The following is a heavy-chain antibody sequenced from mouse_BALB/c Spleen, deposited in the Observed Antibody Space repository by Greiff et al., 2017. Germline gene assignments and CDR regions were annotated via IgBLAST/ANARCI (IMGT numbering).Heavy chain of an antibody. CDR2: ISSGGST. V-gene: IGHV5-6-5*01. Sequence: DVMLVESGGGLVKPGGSLKLSCAASGFTFSSYAMSWVRQTPEKRLEWVASISSGGSTYYPDSVKGRFTISRDNARNILYLQMSSLRSEDTAMYYCASYGNYVVFAYWGQGTLVTVSA. CDR1: GFTFSSYA. CDR3: ASYGNYVVFAY. J-gene: IGHJ3*01. D-gene: IGHD2-1*01.